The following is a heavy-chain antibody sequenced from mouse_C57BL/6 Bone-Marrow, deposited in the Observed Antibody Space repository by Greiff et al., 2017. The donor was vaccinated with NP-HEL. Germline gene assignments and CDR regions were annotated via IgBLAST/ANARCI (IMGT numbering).Heavy chain of an antibody. Sequence: VQLQQSGAELARPGASVKMSCKASGYTFTSYTMHWVKQRPGQGLEWIGYINPSSGYTKYNQKFKDKATLTADKSSSTAYMQLRSLTSEDSAVYYCASPDLLLSPWFAYWGQGTLVTVSA. D-gene: IGHD2-1*01. J-gene: IGHJ3*01. CDR3: ASPDLLLSPWFAY. CDR1: GYTFTSYT. CDR2: INPSSGYT. V-gene: IGHV1-4*01.